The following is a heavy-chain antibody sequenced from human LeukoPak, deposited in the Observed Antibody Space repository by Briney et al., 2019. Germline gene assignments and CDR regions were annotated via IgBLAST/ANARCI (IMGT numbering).Heavy chain of an antibody. CDR2: INHSGST. CDR1: GGSFRGYY. CDR3: GRRWLSNGYFDY. D-gene: IGHD6-19*01. V-gene: IGHV4-34*01. Sequence: SETLSLTCAVYGGSFRGYYWSWIRQPPGKGLEWIGEINHSGSTNYNPSLKSRVTISVDTSKNQFSLKLSSVTAADTAVYYCGRRWLSNGYFDYWGQGTLVTVSS. J-gene: IGHJ4*02.